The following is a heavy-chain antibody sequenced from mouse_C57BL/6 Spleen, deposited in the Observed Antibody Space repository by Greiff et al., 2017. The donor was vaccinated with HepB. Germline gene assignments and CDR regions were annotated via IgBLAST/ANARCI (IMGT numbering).Heavy chain of an antibody. Sequence: VQLQQSGPELVKPGASVKISCKASGYAFSSSWMNWVKQRPGKGLEWIGRIYPGDGDTNYNGKFKGKATLTADKSSSTAYMQLSSLTSEDSAVYFGARGGWLRASPWFAYWGQGTLVTVSA. J-gene: IGHJ3*01. CDR3: ARGGWLRASPWFAY. CDR1: GYAFSSSW. CDR2: IYPGDGDT. V-gene: IGHV1-82*01. D-gene: IGHD1-1*02.